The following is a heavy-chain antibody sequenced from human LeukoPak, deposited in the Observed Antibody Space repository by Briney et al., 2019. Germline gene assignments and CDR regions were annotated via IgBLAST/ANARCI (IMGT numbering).Heavy chain of an antibody. D-gene: IGHD3-10*01. V-gene: IGHV3-23*01. CDR2: ITISGNTA. CDR1: GFTFSNYA. Sequence: GGSLRLSCLASGFTFSNYAMSWVRQAPGKGLEWVSGITISGNTAYYADSVKGRFTISRDNFKNTLYLQMNSLRAEDTAVYYCARAGLAGHDAFDIWGQGTVVTVSS. J-gene: IGHJ3*02. CDR3: ARAGLAGHDAFDI.